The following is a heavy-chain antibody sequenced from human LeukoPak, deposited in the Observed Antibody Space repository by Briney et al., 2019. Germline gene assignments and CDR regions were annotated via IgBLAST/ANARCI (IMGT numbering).Heavy chain of an antibody. CDR3: ARVPHSSGYYYGNAEYFQH. Sequence: GGSLRLSCAASGFTFSSYGMHWFRQAPGKGLEWVAVISYDGSNKYYADSVKGRFTISRDNSKNTLYLQMNSLRAEDTAVYYCARVPHSSGYYYGNAEYFQHWGQGTLVTVS. J-gene: IGHJ1*01. D-gene: IGHD3-22*01. CDR2: ISYDGSNK. V-gene: IGHV3-30*03. CDR1: GFTFSSYG.